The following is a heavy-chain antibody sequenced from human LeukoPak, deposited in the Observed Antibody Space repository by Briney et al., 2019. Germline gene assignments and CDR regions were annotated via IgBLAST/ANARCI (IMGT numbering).Heavy chain of an antibody. Sequence: PGGSLRLSCAASGFTFNTYSMTWVRQAPGKGLEWVSSISGSGTYIYYADSVKGRFTISRDNAKNSLYLQMNGLRAEDTAVYYCARAYFYGTSGYYYGYWGQGTLVTVSS. CDR3: ARAYFYGTSGYYYGY. V-gene: IGHV3-21*01. CDR1: GFTFNTYS. CDR2: ISGSGTYI. J-gene: IGHJ4*02. D-gene: IGHD3-22*01.